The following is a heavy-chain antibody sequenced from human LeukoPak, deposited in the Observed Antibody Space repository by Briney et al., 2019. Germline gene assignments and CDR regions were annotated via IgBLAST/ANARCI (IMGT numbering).Heavy chain of an antibody. J-gene: IGHJ5*01. CDR2: IYPGDSDI. D-gene: IGHD3-22*01. Sequence: GESLKISCKGSGYSFSIYWIGWVRQMPGKGLEWMGNIYPGDSDIRYSPSFQGQVTFSADKSISTAYLQWSSLKASDTAMYYCARRDSSGYSFDSWGQGTLVTVSS. CDR1: GYSFSIYW. CDR3: ARRDSSGYSFDS. V-gene: IGHV5-51*01.